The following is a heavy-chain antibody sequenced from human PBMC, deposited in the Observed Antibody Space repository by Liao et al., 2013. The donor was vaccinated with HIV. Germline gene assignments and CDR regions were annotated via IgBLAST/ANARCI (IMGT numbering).Heavy chain of an antibody. Sequence: QVHLQQWGAGLLKPSETLSLTCTVSGGSISSGSYYWSWIRQPAGKGLEWIGRIYTSGSTNYNPSLKSRVTISVDTSKNQFSLKLSSVTAADTAVYYCARAVAAAGTMDYWGQGTLVTVSS. J-gene: IGHJ4*02. CDR3: ARAVAAAGTMDY. V-gene: IGHV4-61*02. CDR1: GGSISSGSYY. D-gene: IGHD6-13*01. CDR2: IYTSGST.